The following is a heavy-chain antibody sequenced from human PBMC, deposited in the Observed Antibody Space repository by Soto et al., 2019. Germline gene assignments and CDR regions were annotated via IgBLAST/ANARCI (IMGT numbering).Heavy chain of an antibody. V-gene: IGHV3-23*01. Sequence: EVQLLESGGGLVQPGGSLRLSCAASGFTFSSYAMSWVRQAPGKGLEWVSAISGSGGSTYYADSVKGRFTISRDNSKNTLYLQMNSRRAEDTAVYYCAKKRWPDGGVDYWGQGTLVTVSS. CDR2: ISGSGGST. CDR3: AKKRWPDGGVDY. CDR1: GFTFSSYA. J-gene: IGHJ4*02. D-gene: IGHD3-10*01.